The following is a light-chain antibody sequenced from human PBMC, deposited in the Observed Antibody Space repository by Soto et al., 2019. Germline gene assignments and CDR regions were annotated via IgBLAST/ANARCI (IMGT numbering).Light chain of an antibody. Sequence: DIVMTQSPDSLAVSVGERATINCKSSQSVLFSSNNKDFLAWYQQKLGQPPKLLIYWASTRESGVPDRFSGSGSGTDFTLTISSLQAEDVAIYYCQQYYSTPLTFGGGTKVEIK. CDR1: QSVLFSSNNKDF. CDR3: QQYYSTPLT. CDR2: WAS. V-gene: IGKV4-1*01. J-gene: IGKJ4*01.